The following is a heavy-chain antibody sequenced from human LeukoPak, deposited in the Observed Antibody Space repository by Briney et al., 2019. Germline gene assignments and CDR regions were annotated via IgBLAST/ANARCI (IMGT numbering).Heavy chain of an antibody. CDR1: GASISTNEFY. D-gene: IGHD4-23*01. CDR2: IYYSGST. Sequence: PSETLSLTCTVSGASISTNEFYWTWIRQPPGKGLEWIGYIYYSGSTYYNPSLKSRVTISVDTSKNQFSLKLNSVTAADTAVFYCARYGGLRGMDVWGQGTTVTVSS. J-gene: IGHJ6*02. CDR3: ARYGGLRGMDV. V-gene: IGHV4-30-4*01.